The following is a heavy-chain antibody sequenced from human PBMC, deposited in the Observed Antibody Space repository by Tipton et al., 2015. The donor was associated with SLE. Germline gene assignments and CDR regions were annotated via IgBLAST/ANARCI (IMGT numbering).Heavy chain of an antibody. CDR2: INPDGSGE. V-gene: IGHV3-7*01. CDR1: GFTFSSYW. J-gene: IGHJ4*02. CDR3: ARGVDYNFDY. D-gene: IGHD4-11*01. Sequence: SLRLSCVASGFTFSSYWINWVRQAPGKGLEWVANINPDGSGEYYVDSVKGRFTISRDNVKDSLHLQMNSLRAEDTAVYYCARGVDYNFDYWGQGILVTVSS.